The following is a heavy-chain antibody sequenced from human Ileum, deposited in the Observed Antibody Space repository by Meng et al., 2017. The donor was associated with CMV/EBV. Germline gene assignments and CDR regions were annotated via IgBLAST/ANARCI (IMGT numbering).Heavy chain of an antibody. CDR2: IYPGDSDT. V-gene: IGHV5-51*01. D-gene: IGHD2-2*01. Sequence: FTAYWIGWVRQMPGKGLEWMGIIYPGDSDTIYSPSFQGQVTISADRSINTAYLQWSSLKASDTAIYYCARHGGGYCRSTSCYLFDPWGQGTLVTVSS. CDR1: FTAYW. J-gene: IGHJ5*02. CDR3: ARHGGGYCRSTSCYLFDP.